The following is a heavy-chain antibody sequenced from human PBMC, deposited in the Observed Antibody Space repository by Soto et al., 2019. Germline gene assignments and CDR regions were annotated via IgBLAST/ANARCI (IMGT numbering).Heavy chain of an antibody. CDR1: GYSFTGYW. D-gene: IGHD3-22*01. CDR2: IDPSDSYT. V-gene: IGHV5-10-1*01. CDR3: ARQGYYYDSSGYYGY. Sequence: GESLKISCKGSGYSFTGYWISWVRQMPGKGLEWMGRIDPSDSYTNYSPSFQGHVTISADKSISTAYLQWSSLKASDTAMYYCARQGYYYDSSGYYGYWGQGTLVTVSS. J-gene: IGHJ4*02.